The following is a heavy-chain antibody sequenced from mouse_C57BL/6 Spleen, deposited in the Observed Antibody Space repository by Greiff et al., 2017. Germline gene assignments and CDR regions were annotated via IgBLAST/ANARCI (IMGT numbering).Heavy chain of an antibody. Sequence: EVHLVESGGGLVKPGGSLKLSCAASGFTFSDYGMHWVRQAPEKGLEWVAYISSGSSTIYYADTVKGRFTISRDNAKNTLFLQMTSLRSEDTAMYYCARTRLYAMDYWGQGPSVTVSS. CDR3: ARTRLYAMDY. J-gene: IGHJ4*01. CDR1: GFTFSDYG. CDR2: ISSGSSTI. V-gene: IGHV5-17*01.